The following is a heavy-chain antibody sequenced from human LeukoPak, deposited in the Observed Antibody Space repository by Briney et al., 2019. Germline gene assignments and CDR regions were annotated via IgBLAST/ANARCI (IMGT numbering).Heavy chain of an antibody. CDR1: GFTVSSSY. Sequence: GGSLRLSCSVSGFTVSSSYMSWVRQAPGKGLEWVSVIYSGGRTHYADSGKGRFTISRDNSKNTLYLQMNSLRAEDTAVYYCARADGHYFDYWGQGTLVTVSS. CDR3: ARADGHYFDY. D-gene: IGHD5-24*01. J-gene: IGHJ4*02. CDR2: IYSGGRT. V-gene: IGHV3-66*01.